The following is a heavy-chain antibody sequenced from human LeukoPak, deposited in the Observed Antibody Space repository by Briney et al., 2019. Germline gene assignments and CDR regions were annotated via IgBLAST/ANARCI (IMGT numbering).Heavy chain of an antibody. J-gene: IGHJ4*02. Sequence: GGFLRLSCAASGFTFSSYGMHWVRQAPGKGLEWVAVISYDGSNKYYADSVKGRFTISRDNSKNRLYLQMNSLRAEDTAVYYCAKGTRFGEFRIRDWGQGTLVTVSS. CDR1: GFTFSSYG. D-gene: IGHD3-10*01. V-gene: IGHV3-30*18. CDR3: AKGTRFGEFRIRD. CDR2: ISYDGSNK.